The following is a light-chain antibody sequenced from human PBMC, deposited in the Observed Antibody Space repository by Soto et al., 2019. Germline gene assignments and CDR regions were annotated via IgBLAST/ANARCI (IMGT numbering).Light chain of an antibody. Sequence: EIVLTQSPGTLSLSPGERATLSCRASQSVSSSYLAWYQQKPGQAPRLLIYGASSRATGIPDRFSGSGSGTDFTLTSSRLEPEDFAVYYWQQYGSSPPGVTFGPGTKVDIK. J-gene: IGKJ3*01. CDR3: QQYGSSPPGVT. CDR1: QSVSSSY. CDR2: GAS. V-gene: IGKV3-20*01.